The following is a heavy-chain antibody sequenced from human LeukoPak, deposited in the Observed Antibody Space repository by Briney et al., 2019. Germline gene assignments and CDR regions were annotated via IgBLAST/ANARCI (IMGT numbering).Heavy chain of an antibody. V-gene: IGHV3-64*01. CDR3: ARGKDYGSGKGYYYYYMDV. J-gene: IGHJ6*03. Sequence: PGGSLRLSCAAFGFTFSSYAMHWVRQAPGKGLEYVSAISSNGGSTYYANSVKGRFTISRDNSKNTLYLQMGSLRAEDMAVYYCARGKDYGSGKGYYYYYMDVWGKGTTVTVSS. CDR2: ISSNGGST. CDR1: GFTFSSYA. D-gene: IGHD3-10*01.